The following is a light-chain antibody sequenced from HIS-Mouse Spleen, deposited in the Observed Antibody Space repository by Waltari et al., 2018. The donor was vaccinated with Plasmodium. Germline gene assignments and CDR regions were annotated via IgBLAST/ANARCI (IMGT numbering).Light chain of an antibody. CDR2: EDI. V-gene: IGLV3-10*01. Sequence: SYELTQPPSVSVSPGQTARITCSGGALPKKYPYWYQQKSGQAPVLVIYEDIKRPSGIPERFSGSSSGTMATLTISGAQVEDEADYYCYSTDSSGNHRVFGGGTKLTVL. J-gene: IGLJ3*02. CDR3: YSTDSSGNHRV. CDR1: ALPKKY.